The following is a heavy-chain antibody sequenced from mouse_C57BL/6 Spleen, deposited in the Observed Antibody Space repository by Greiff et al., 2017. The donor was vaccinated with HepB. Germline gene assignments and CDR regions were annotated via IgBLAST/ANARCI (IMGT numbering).Heavy chain of an antibody. D-gene: IGHD2-4*01. CDR3: ARKGGLRRVVYYFDY. J-gene: IGHJ2*01. CDR2: INPNNGGT. CDR1: GYTFTDYN. Sequence: EVQGVESGPELVKPGASVKIPCKASGYTFTDYNMDWVKQSHGKSLEWIGDINPNNGGTIYNQKFKGKATLTVDKSSSTAYMELRSLTSEDTAVYYCARKGGLRRVVYYFDYWGQGTTLTVSS. V-gene: IGHV1-18*01.